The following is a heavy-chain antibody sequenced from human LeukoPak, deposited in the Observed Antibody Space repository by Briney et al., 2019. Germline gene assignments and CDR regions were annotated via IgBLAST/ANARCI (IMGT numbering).Heavy chain of an antibody. D-gene: IGHD6-13*01. CDR2: ISSNSRTM. CDR3: ARDREISSAHDY. Sequence: PGGSLRLSCAASGFTFSTYSMNWVRQAPGKGLEWLSSISSNSRTMYYADSVKGRFTISRDNAKNSLYLQMNSLRAEDTAVYYCARDREISSAHDYWGQGTLVTVSS. V-gene: IGHV3-48*01. CDR1: GFTFSTYS. J-gene: IGHJ4*02.